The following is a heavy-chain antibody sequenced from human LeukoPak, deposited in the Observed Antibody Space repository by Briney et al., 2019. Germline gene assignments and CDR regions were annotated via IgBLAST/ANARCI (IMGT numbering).Heavy chain of an antibody. CDR1: GGTFSSYA. CDR3: AVNYDYGDHGGGY. D-gene: IGHD4-17*01. V-gene: IGHV1-69*04. J-gene: IGHJ4*02. Sequence: SVKVSCKASGGTFSSYAISWVRQAPGQGLEWMGRIIPIFGIANYAQKFQGRVTITADKSTSTAYMELSSLRSEDTAVYHCAVNYDYGDHGGGYWGQGTLVTVSS. CDR2: IIPIFGIA.